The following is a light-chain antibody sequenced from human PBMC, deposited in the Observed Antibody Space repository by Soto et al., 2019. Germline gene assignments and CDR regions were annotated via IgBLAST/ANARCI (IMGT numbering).Light chain of an antibody. CDR2: EVS. J-gene: IGLJ1*01. V-gene: IGLV2-8*01. CDR1: SSDVGGYNY. Sequence: QSVLTQPPSASGSPGQSVTISCTGTSSDVGGYNYASWYQQHPGKAPKLMIYEVSKRPSGVPDRFSGSKSGNTASLTVSGLQAEDEADYYCSSYAGSNNYVFGTGTKVTVL. CDR3: SSYAGSNNYV.